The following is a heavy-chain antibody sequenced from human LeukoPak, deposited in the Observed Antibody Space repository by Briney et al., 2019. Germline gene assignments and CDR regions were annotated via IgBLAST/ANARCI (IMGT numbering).Heavy chain of an antibody. V-gene: IGHV4-39*01. Sequence: ASETLSLTCTVSGDSITTSSYYWGWIRQPPGKGLEWIGNIYYSGSTYYNPSLKSRVTISVDTSKNQFSLWLSSVTAADTAVYYCARLETYDSTLDYWGQGTLVTVSS. CDR1: GDSITTSSYY. CDR3: ARLETYDSTLDY. J-gene: IGHJ4*02. CDR2: IYYSGST. D-gene: IGHD3-22*01.